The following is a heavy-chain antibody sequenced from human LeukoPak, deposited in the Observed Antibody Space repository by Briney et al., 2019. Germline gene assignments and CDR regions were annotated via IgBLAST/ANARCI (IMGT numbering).Heavy chain of an antibody. CDR3: ARDREVRGVIIYYYYYGMDV. Sequence: GGSLRLSCAASGFTFSSYSMNWVRQAPGKGLEWVSSISSSSSYIYYADSVKGRFTISRDNAKNSLYLQMNSLRAEDTAVYYCARDREVRGVIIYYYYYGMDVWGQGTTVTVSS. V-gene: IGHV3-21*01. D-gene: IGHD3-10*01. CDR2: ISSSSSYI. CDR1: GFTFSSYS. J-gene: IGHJ6*02.